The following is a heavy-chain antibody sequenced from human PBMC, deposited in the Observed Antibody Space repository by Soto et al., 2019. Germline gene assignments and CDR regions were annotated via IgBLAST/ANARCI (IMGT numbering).Heavy chain of an antibody. CDR2: ISSSGSTI. V-gene: IGHV3-11*01. CDR1: GFTFSDYY. D-gene: IGHD2-15*01. J-gene: IGHJ6*03. CDR3: ARVFKSWWRGSPEGHMDV. Sequence: QVRLVESGGGLVKPGGSLRLSCAASGFTFSDYYMSWIRQAPGKGLEWVSYISSSGSTIYYADSVKGRFTISRDNAKNSLYLQMNSLRAEDTAVYYCARVFKSWWRGSPEGHMDVWGKGTTVTVSS.